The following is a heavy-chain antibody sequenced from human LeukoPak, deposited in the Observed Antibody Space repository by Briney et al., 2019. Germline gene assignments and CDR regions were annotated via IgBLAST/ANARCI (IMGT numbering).Heavy chain of an antibody. J-gene: IGHJ4*02. CDR1: GGSISSGDYS. Sequence: SETLSLTCAVSGGSISSGDYSWSWIRQPPGKGLEWVGYIYYSENTYRNPSLKSRVTISVDRSKKQFSLMLSYVTAADTAVYYCARSTPGYSGNYFDYWGQGTLVTVSS. CDR3: ARSTPGYSGNYFDY. V-gene: IGHV4-30-2*01. D-gene: IGHD5-12*01. CDR2: IYYSENT.